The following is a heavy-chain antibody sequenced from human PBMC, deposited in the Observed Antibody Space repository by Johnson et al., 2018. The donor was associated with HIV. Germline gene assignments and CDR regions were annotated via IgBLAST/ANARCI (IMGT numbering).Heavy chain of an antibody. CDR1: GFTFDDYG. J-gene: IGHJ3*02. D-gene: IGHD2-2*01. CDR3: AASWYGVSRTNAFDI. Sequence: VQLVESGGGVVRPGGSLRLSCAASGFTFDDYGMSWVRQAPGKGLEWVSGINWNGDVKGYADSVKGRFTISSDNAKTSLYLQMSSLRAEDTALYFCAASWYGVSRTNAFDIWGQGTMVTVSS. V-gene: IGHV3-20*04. CDR2: INWNGDVK.